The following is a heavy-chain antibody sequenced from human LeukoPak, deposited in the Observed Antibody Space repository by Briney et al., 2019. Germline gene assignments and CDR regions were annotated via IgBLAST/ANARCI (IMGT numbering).Heavy chain of an antibody. CDR2: ISGDGGST. D-gene: IGHD1-1*01. CDR3: AKDMEPYYYYGMDV. Sequence: GRSLRLSCAASGFTFEDYAMHWVRQAPGKGLEWVSLISGDGGSTYYADSVKGRFTISRDNSKNSLYLQMSSLRTEDTALYYCAKDMEPYYYYGMDVWGQGTTVTVSS. J-gene: IGHJ6*02. V-gene: IGHV3-43*02. CDR1: GFTFEDYA.